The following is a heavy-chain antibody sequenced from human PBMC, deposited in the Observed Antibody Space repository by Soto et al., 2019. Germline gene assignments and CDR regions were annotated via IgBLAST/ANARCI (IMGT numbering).Heavy chain of an antibody. J-gene: IGHJ4*02. Sequence: SETLSLTCPVSGGSISSGGYYWSWIRQHPGKGLEWIGYIYYSGSTYYNPSLKSRVTISVDTSKNQFSLKLSSVTAADTAVYYCARSLVSYSSSWYIPHYFDYWGQGTLVTVSS. V-gene: IGHV4-31*03. D-gene: IGHD6-13*01. CDR3: ARSLVSYSSSWYIPHYFDY. CDR2: IYYSGST. CDR1: GGSISSGGYY.